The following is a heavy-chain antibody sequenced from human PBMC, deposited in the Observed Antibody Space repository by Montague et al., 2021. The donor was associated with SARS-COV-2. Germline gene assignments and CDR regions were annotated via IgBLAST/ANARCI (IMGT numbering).Heavy chain of an antibody. J-gene: IGHJ5*02. CDR2: INGGGDSK. V-gene: IGHV3-23*01. D-gene: IGHD6-19*01. CDR3: AKDTLRTTVAFFDL. Sequence: SLRLSCAASGFRFSNYAMNWVRQAPGKRLELVSGINGGGDSKLYTGSVKGRFTISRDNPKNTVYLQMNSLRAEDTAVYFCAKDTLRTTVAFFDLWGQGTHVTVSS. CDR1: GFRFSNYA.